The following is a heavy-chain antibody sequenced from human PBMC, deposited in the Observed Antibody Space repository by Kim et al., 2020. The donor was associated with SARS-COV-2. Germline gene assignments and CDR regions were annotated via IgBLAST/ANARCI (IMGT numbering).Heavy chain of an antibody. CDR3: LGGYYLNY. Sequence: ASVKVSCKTSGHTFTEDSIHWVRQAPGQRLEWMGGIDCGNGDTIYSQKFQGRVTFTTDTSASTGYMELSSLTSEDSAVYYCLGGYYLNYWGQGTLVTVSS. V-gene: IGHV1-3*01. CDR1: GHTFTEDS. J-gene: IGHJ4*02. D-gene: IGHD2-15*01. CDR2: IDCGNGDT.